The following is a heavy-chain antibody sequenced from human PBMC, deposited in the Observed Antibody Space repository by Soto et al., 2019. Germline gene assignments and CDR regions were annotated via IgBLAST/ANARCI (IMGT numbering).Heavy chain of an antibody. CDR3: ARSQNYGSGAYSDY. CDR2: INIGTGYT. D-gene: IGHD3-10*01. J-gene: IGHJ4*02. Sequence: QVHLEQSGAEVQKHGASVKVSCKASGYTFTRSLMHWVRQAPGQSLEWMGWINIGTGYTKISQRSQGRVSFAGNTSASTAFMELSSLRSEATVDYYCARSQNYGSGAYSDYWGQGTLVTISS. V-gene: IGHV1-3*04. CDR1: GYTFTRSL.